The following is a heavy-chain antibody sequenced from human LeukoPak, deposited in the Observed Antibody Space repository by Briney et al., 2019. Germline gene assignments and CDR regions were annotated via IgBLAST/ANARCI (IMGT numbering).Heavy chain of an antibody. Sequence: GGSLRLSCAASGFTLSSCAMSWVRQAPGKGLEWVSSISSSSSYIYYADSVKGRFTISRDNAKNSLYLQMNSLRAEDTAVYYCARGHRTAAIILSWFDPWGQGTLVTVSS. CDR2: ISSSSSYI. J-gene: IGHJ5*02. CDR1: GFTLSSCA. D-gene: IGHD2-2*01. CDR3: ARGHRTAAIILSWFDP. V-gene: IGHV3-21*01.